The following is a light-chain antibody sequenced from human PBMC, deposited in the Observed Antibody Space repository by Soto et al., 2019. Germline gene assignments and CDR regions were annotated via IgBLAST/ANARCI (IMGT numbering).Light chain of an antibody. V-gene: IGKV3-20*01. J-gene: IGKJ5*01. CDR3: QQYGYYPIT. CDR1: QSVSSSH. Sequence: EIVLTQSPGTLSLSPGERATLSCRASQSVSSSHLAWYQHKPGQAPRILIYASSSRATGSPDRFSGGGSGTDFTLTISRLEPEDFAVYYCQQYGYYPITFGQGTRLEIK. CDR2: ASS.